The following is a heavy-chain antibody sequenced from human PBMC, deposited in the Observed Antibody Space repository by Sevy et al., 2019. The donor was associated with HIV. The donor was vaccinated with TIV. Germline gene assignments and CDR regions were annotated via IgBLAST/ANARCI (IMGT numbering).Heavy chain of an antibody. D-gene: IGHD3-3*01. CDR3: ARGPTITIFGVARPGDYYYYGMDV. CDR1: GFTFSSYA. J-gene: IGHJ6*02. CDR2: ISYDGSNK. V-gene: IGHV3-30*04. Sequence: GGSLRLSCAASGFTFSSYAMHWVRQAPGKGLEWVAVISYDGSNKYYADSVKGRFTISRDNSKNTLYLQMNSLRAEDTAVYYCARGPTITIFGVARPGDYYYYGMDVWGQRTTVTVSS.